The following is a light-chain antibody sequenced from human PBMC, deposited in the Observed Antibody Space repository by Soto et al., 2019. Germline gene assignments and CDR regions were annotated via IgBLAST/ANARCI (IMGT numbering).Light chain of an antibody. Sequence: QSALTQPASVSGSPGQSITISCTGTSSDVGHYNYVSWFQHHPGKAPKLIIYEVTNRPSGVSDRFSGSRSGNTASLTISGLQAEDEAHYYCSSYTSGNIRVFGGGTKLTVL. CDR1: SSDVGHYNY. V-gene: IGLV2-14*01. CDR2: EVT. CDR3: SSYTSGNIRV. J-gene: IGLJ3*02.